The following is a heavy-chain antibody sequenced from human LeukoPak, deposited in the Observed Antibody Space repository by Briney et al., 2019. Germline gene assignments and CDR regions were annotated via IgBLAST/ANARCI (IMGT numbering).Heavy chain of an antibody. CDR3: AQTTPDSSRREY. CDR2: IYTSGST. J-gene: IGHJ4*02. CDR1: GGSISSGSYY. V-gene: IGHV4-61*02. Sequence: SQTLSLTCTVSGGSISSGSYYWSWIRQPAGKGLEWIGRIYTSGSTNYNPSLESRVTMSEDTSKNQFSLKLSSVTAADTAVYYCAQTTPDSSRREYWGQGTLVTVSS. D-gene: IGHD6-13*01.